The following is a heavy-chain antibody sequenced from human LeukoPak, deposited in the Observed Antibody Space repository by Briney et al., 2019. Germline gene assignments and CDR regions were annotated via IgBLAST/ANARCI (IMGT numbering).Heavy chain of an antibody. Sequence: GESLKISCKGSGYNFNTYWIGWVRQMPGKGLEWMGIIYPGDSDTRYSPSFQGQVTISADKSISTAYLQWSSLKASDTAMYYCARLSSGWYFYCNYWGQGTLVTVSS. D-gene: IGHD6-19*01. CDR1: GYNFNTYW. J-gene: IGHJ4*02. V-gene: IGHV5-51*01. CDR2: IYPGDSDT. CDR3: ARLSSGWYFYCNY.